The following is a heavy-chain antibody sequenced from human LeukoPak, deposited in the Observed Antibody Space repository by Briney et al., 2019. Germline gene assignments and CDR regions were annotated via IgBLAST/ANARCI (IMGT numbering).Heavy chain of an antibody. CDR2: ISGSGGST. V-gene: IGHV3-23*01. J-gene: IGHJ4*02. Sequence: PGGSLRLSCAASGFTFSSYAMRWVRQAPGKGLGWVSAISGSGGSTYYADSVKGRFTISRDNSKNTLYLQMNSLRAEDTALYYCAKEETTNCSSTSCYFAYWGQGTLVTVSS. CDR3: AKEETTNCSSTSCYFAY. D-gene: IGHD2-2*01. CDR1: GFTFSSYA.